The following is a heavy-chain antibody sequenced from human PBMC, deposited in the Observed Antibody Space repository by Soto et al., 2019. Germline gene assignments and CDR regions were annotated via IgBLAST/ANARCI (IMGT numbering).Heavy chain of an antibody. CDR1: GGSFSGYY. CDR2: INHSGST. J-gene: IGHJ4*02. CDR3: ARGTRNSRSSLFDY. D-gene: IGHD6-6*01. Sequence: SETLSLTCAVYGGSFSGYYWSWIRQPPGKGLEWIGEINHSGSTNYNPSLKSRVTISVDTSKNQFSLKLSSVTAADTAVYYCARGTRNSRSSLFDYWGQGTLVTVSS. V-gene: IGHV4-34*01.